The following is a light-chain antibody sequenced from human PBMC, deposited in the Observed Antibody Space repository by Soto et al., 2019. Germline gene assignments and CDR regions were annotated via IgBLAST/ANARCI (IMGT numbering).Light chain of an antibody. CDR2: QDN. Sequence: SYELTQPPSVSVSPGQTASITCSGDKLGDKYACWYQQKPGQSPVLVIYQDNKRPSGIPERFSCSNSGNTATLTICGTQAMDEADYYCQAWDSSTVVFGGGTKLTVL. J-gene: IGLJ2*01. CDR3: QAWDSSTVV. CDR1: KLGDKY. V-gene: IGLV3-1*01.